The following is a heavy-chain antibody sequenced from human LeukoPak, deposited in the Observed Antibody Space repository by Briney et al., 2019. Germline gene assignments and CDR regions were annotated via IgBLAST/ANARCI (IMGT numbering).Heavy chain of an antibody. CDR1: GGSFSGYY. CDR3: ARDNRNCSGSYGFDY. J-gene: IGHJ4*02. D-gene: IGHD3-22*01. Sequence: SETLSLTCAVYGGSFSGYYWSWIRQPPGKGLEWIGEINHSGSTNYNPSLKSRVTISVDTSKNQFSLKLSSVTAADTAVYYCARDNRNCSGSYGFDYWGQGTLVTVSS. V-gene: IGHV4-34*01. CDR2: INHSGST.